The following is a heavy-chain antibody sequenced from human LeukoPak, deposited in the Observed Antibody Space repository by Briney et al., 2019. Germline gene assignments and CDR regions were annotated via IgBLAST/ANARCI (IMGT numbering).Heavy chain of an antibody. J-gene: IGHJ4*02. CDR3: AKEYDILTGYHLGYFDY. CDR1: GFTFSGFA. CDR2: ISGSGDNT. D-gene: IGHD3-9*01. Sequence: GGSLRLSCAASGFTFSGFAMSWVRRTPGKGLEWVSGISGSGDNTLYADSVKGRFTISRDNSKNTLYLEMNSLRAEDTAVYYCAKEYDILTGYHLGYFDYWGQGTLVTVSS. V-gene: IGHV3-23*01.